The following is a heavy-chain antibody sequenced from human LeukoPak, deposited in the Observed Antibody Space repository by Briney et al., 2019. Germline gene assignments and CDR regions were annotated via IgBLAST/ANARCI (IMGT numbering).Heavy chain of an antibody. D-gene: IGHD6-13*01. CDR3: ASASSQRIAAGGDY. CDR1: RFTFSNHW. Sequence: GGSLILSCGSSRFTFSNHWVHSVRQAPGRGLGRVSRIDRHVRSKNYVDSVKGRFTISRDNDKNTLYLQMNSLRAEDTAVYYCASASSQRIAAGGDYWGQGTLVSVSS. J-gene: IGHJ4*02. CDR2: IDRHVRSK. V-gene: IGHV3-74*01.